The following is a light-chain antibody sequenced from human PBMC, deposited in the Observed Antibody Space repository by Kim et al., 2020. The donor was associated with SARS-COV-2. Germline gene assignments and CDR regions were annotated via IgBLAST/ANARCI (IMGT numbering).Light chain of an antibody. CDR2: EVT. J-gene: IGLJ3*02. Sequence: GGYDYVSWYQQYPGKAPKLILYEVTKRPSGVPGRFSGSKSGTTAFLTVSGLQSEDEADYYCSSYAGIRVFGGGTKLTVL. CDR1: GGYDY. V-gene: IGLV2-8*01. CDR3: SSYAGIRV.